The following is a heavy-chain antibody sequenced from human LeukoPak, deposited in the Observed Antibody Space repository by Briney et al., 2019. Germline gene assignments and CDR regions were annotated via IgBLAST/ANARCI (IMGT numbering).Heavy chain of an antibody. CDR2: INSDGSRT. Sequence: GGSLRLSCAASGFTFSNYWMHWVRQAPGKGLVWVSRINSDGSRTRYADSVKGRFTISRDNAKNTLYLQMNSLRAEDTAVYYCARDNMTTVTTTDYWGQGTLVTVSS. CDR3: ARDNMTTVTTTDY. CDR1: GFTFSNYW. D-gene: IGHD4-17*01. V-gene: IGHV3-74*01. J-gene: IGHJ4*02.